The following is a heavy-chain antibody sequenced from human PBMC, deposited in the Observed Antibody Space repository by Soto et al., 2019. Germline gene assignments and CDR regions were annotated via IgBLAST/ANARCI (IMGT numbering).Heavy chain of an antibody. D-gene: IGHD3-10*01. V-gene: IGHV4-61*01. CDR2: VFRSGSV. CDR3: ARAGNRYFDY. Sequence: PSETLSLTCNVSGGSMTTGSYFWSWIRQPPGKGLEWIGYVFRSGSVNYSPSFKSRVTISIDTSKNQFSLMLKSVTAADTAVYFCARAGNRYFDYWGKGARVTVAS. J-gene: IGHJ4*02. CDR1: GGSMTTGSYF.